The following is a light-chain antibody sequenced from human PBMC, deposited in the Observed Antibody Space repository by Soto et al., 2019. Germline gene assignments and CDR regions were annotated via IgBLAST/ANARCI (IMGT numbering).Light chain of an antibody. CDR3: SSYTGTSTYV. Sequence: QSVLTQPASVSGSPGQSITISCTGTSSDVGGYNYVSWYQQHPGKAPKLMIYEVSNRPSGVSNRFPGSKSGNTASLTISGLQAEDEAAYYCSSYTGTSTYVFGSGTKVTVL. J-gene: IGLJ1*01. CDR2: EVS. CDR1: SSDVGGYNY. V-gene: IGLV2-14*01.